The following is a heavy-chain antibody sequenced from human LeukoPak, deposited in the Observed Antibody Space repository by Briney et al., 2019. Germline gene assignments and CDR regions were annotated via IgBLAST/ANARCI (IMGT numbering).Heavy chain of an antibody. V-gene: IGHV3-7*04. Sequence: PGGSLILSCAASGFSFSRYWMSWVRQAPGKGLEWVANIKQDGSEKYYVDSVKGRFTISRDNAKNSLYLQMNSLRAEDTAVYYCARVLATVTPVWGEGTLVTVSS. J-gene: IGHJ4*02. CDR2: IKQDGSEK. CDR1: GFSFSRYW. D-gene: IGHD4-17*01. CDR3: ARVLATVTPV.